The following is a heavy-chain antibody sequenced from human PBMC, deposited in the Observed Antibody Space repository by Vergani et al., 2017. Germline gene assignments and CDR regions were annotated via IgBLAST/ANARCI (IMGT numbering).Heavy chain of an antibody. CDR3: AKLGVVVPAAMNPDY. CDR2: ISYDGTEK. V-gene: IGHV3-30-3*02. Sequence: VQLLQSGGGVVQPGRSLRLSCAASGFSFGNYAMHWVRQAPGKGLEWVGVISYDGTEKKYADSVNGRFTISRDNSKNTLYLQMNSLRAEDTAVYYCAKLGVVVPAAMNPDYWGQGTLVTVSS. J-gene: IGHJ4*02. D-gene: IGHD2-2*01. CDR1: GFSFGNYA.